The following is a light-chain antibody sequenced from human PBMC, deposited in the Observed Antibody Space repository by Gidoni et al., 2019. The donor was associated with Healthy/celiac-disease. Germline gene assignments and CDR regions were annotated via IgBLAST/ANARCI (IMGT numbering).Light chain of an antibody. CDR2: GAS. CDR1: QSVSSSY. V-gene: IGKV3-20*01. Sequence: EIVLTQSPGTLSLSPGERATPSCRASQSVSSSYLAWYQQKPGQAPMLLIYGASSTATGIPGLFSGSWSGTDFTLTISRLSPEDFAVYYCQQYGCSPLTFGGGTKVEIK. J-gene: IGKJ4*01. CDR3: QQYGCSPLT.